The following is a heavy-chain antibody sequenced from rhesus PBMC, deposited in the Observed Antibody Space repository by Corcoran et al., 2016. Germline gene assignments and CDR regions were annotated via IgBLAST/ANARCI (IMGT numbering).Heavy chain of an antibody. CDR3: AREIAAAGTGY. CDR2: IYGGSGST. J-gene: IGHJ4*01. D-gene: IGHD6-31*01. V-gene: IGHV4S7*01. CDR1: GGSISGYYL. Sequence: QVQLQESGPGVVKPSETLSLTCAVSGGSISGYYLWSWIRQPPGKGLEWIGYIYGGSGSTSYHPALKRRVIISIDPSKNQFSLKLSSVTAADTAVYYCAREIAAAGTGYWGQGVLVTVSS.